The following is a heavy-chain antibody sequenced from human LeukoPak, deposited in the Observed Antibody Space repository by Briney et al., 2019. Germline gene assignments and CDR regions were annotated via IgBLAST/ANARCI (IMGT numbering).Heavy chain of an antibody. D-gene: IGHD3-10*01. V-gene: IGHV1-24*01. J-gene: IGHJ4*02. CDR1: GYTLTGLS. CDR2: FDPEDGET. CDR3: ARGTYYYGSGSYHLDY. Sequence: GASVKVSCKVSGYTLTGLSMHWVRQAPGKGLEWMGGFDPEDGETIYAQKFQGRVTMTEDTSTDTAYMELSSLRSEDTAVYYCARGTYYYGSGSYHLDYWGQGTLVTVSS.